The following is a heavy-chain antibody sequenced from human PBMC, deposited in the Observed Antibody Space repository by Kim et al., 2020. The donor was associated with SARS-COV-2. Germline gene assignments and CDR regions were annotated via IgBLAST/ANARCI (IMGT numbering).Heavy chain of an antibody. CDR1: GGSISSSSYY. CDR2: IYYSGST. Sequence: SETLSLTCTVSGGSISSSSYYWGWIRQPPGKGLEWIGSIYYSGSTYYNPSLKSRVTISVDTSKNQFSLKLSSVTAADTAVYYCATPVHFWSGPIDYWGQGTLVTVSS. V-gene: IGHV4-39*01. D-gene: IGHD3-3*02. J-gene: IGHJ4*02. CDR3: ATPVHFWSGPIDY.